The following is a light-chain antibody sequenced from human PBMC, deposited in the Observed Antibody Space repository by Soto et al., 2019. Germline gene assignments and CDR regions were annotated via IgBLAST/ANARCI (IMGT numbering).Light chain of an antibody. J-gene: IGLJ2*01. Sequence: SYELTQSPSVSVAPGQTARISWGGDNIGSKVVHWFQQKPGQAPLLVVYDDRARPSGIPERFSGSNSGNTATLTISGAEAGDEADYYCQVWDSSRSRVFGGGTKLTVL. V-gene: IGLV3-21*02. CDR2: DDR. CDR3: QVWDSSRSRV. CDR1: NIGSKV.